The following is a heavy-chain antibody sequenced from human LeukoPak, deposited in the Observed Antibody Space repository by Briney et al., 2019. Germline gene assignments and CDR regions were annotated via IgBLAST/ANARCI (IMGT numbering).Heavy chain of an antibody. CDR3: ARGLGFLGRDGYNSLYYYYYYMDV. V-gene: IGHV4-34*01. Sequence: SETLSLTCTVSGGSISSYYWSWIRQPPGKGLEWIGEINHSGSTNYNPSLKSRVTISVDTSKNQFSLKLSSVTAADTAVYYCARGLGFLGRDGYNSLYYYYYYMDVWGKGTTVTVSS. CDR2: INHSGST. D-gene: IGHD5-24*01. CDR1: GGSISSYY. J-gene: IGHJ6*03.